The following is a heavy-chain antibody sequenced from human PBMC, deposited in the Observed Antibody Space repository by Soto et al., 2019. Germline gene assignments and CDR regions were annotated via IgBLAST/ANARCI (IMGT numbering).Heavy chain of an antibody. J-gene: IGHJ3*02. CDR3: ARDDYCGGDCYSGEGAFDI. CDR1: GFSFRSYG. D-gene: IGHD2-21*02. V-gene: IGHV3-33*01. CDR2: IWYDGSND. Sequence: QVHLVESGGGVVQPGRSLRLSCAASGFSFRSYGMHWVRQAPGKGLEWVAVIWYDGSNDYYADSVKGRFTISRDNSKNTLYLQMNTLRAEDTAVYYCARDDYCGGDCYSGEGAFDIWGQGTTVTVSS.